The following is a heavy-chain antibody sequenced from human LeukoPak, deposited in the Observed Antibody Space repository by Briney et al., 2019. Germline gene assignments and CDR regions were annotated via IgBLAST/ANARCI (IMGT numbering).Heavy chain of an antibody. CDR3: ARDLGYDDYVWGSYRYYDY. CDR1: GGTFSSYA. D-gene: IGHD3-16*02. V-gene: IGHV1-18*01. CDR2: ISAYNGNT. J-gene: IGHJ4*02. Sequence: ASVKVSCKASGGTFSSYAISWVRQAPGQGLEWMGWISAYNGNTNYAQKLQGRVTMTTDTSTSTAYMELRSLRSDDTAVYYCARDLGYDDYVWGSYRYYDYWGQGTLVTVSS.